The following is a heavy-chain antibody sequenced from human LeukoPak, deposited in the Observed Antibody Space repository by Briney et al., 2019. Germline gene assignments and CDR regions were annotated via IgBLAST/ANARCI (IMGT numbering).Heavy chain of an antibody. CDR2: IFYSGST. V-gene: IGHV4-39*01. CDR3: ARFEAATLTFAP. J-gene: IGHJ5*02. CDR1: GGSISSDSYY. Sequence: PSETLSLTCTVSGGSISSDSYYWGWIRQPPGKGLKWIGSIFYSGSTYYNPFLRSRVTMSVDTSKNQFSLKLTSVTAADTAVYYCARFEAATLTFAPWGQGTLVTVSS. D-gene: IGHD2-15*01.